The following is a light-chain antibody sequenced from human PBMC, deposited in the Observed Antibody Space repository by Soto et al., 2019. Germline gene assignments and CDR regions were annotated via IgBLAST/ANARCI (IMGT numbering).Light chain of an antibody. CDR2: AAS. CDR1: QSISSS. V-gene: IGKV1-39*01. Sequence: DIQMTQSPSSLSASVGDRVTITCRASQSISSSLNWYQQKPGKAPKLLIYAASSLQSGVPSRFSGSGSGTDFTRTISSLQPEDFATYYCQQSYSTPPSFGQGTKLEIK. CDR3: QQSYSTPPS. J-gene: IGKJ2*01.